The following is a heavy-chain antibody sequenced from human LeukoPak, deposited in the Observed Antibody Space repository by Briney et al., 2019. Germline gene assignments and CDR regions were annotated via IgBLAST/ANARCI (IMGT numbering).Heavy chain of an antibody. CDR3: ARDRALVRELWLPSAVDY. J-gene: IGHJ4*02. CDR1: VDTFISYA. CDR2: IIPILGIA. V-gene: IGHV1-69*04. Sequence: SVKVSCKASVDTFISYAISWVPQAPGQGLEWMGRIIPILGIANYAQKLQGRVTITADKSTSTAYMELSSLRSEDTAVYYCARDRALVRELWLPSAVDYWGQGTQVTVSS. D-gene: IGHD5-18*01.